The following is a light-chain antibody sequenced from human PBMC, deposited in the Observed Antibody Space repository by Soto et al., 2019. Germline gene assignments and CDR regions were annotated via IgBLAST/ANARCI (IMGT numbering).Light chain of an antibody. Sequence: QSALTQPRSVSGSPGQSVTISCAGTSSDVGAYNYVSWYQQHPGKAPKLMIYDVSQWPSGVPDRFSGSKSGNTASLSISGLRAEDEAHYCCCSYAGSTWVFGGGTKLTVL. V-gene: IGLV2-11*01. J-gene: IGLJ3*02. CDR2: DVS. CDR1: SSDVGAYNY. CDR3: CSYAGSTWV.